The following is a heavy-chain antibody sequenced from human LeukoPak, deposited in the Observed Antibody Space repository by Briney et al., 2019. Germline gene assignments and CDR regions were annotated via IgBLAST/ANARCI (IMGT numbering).Heavy chain of an antibody. J-gene: IGHJ4*02. V-gene: IGHV1-18*04. CDR2: SSAFNGST. CDR3: ARDGYYDILTGFSPGRYDY. Sequence: DSVKVSCKPSGYTFNSYGISRVRQPPGQRLECMGWSSAFNGSTNYAQNLQRKVTINTDTSPSTAYMELGSLRSDGRAVYYCARDGYYDILTGFSPGRYDYGGQGPLVSVS. CDR1: GYTFNSYG. D-gene: IGHD3-9*01.